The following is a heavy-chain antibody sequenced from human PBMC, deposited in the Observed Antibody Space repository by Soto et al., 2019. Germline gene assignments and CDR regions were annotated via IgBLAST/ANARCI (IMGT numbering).Heavy chain of an antibody. D-gene: IGHD2-8*02. V-gene: IGHV1-58*01. J-gene: IGHJ5*02. CDR1: GFTLSSSA. CDR3: AREISGGGTLNWFDP. Sequence: GASVKVSCKASGFTLSSSAVEWVRQARGQRLEWIGWIVAGSGNTHYAQKFKGRVTMTRDTSSNTVYMDLSGLKSDDTAVFYCAREISGGGTLNWFDPWGQGTLVTVSS. CDR2: IVAGSGNT.